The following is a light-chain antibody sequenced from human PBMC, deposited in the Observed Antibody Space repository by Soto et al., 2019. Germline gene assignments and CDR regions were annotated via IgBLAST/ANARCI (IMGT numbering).Light chain of an antibody. CDR2: AAS. V-gene: IGKV1-6*01. CDR3: LQDYSYPWT. J-gene: IGKJ1*01. Sequence: AIQMTQSPSSLSASVGDRVTITCRASQAIRGDLGWYQQKPGKPPKLLIYAASSLQSGVPSRFSGSGSGTDFTLTISSLQPEDFATYYCLQDYSYPWTFGQGTKVDIK. CDR1: QAIRGD.